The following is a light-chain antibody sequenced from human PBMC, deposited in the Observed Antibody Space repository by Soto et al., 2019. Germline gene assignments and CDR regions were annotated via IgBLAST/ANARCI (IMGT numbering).Light chain of an antibody. CDR3: QQYKSWWPIT. J-gene: IGKJ5*01. CDR1: QNIDNK. Sequence: EIVLTQSPATLSVSPGERATLSCRASQNIDNKLVWYQKKPGQAPSLLLSNAVTRAPGIPARFSGSGFGTEFTLTISSLQPEDFAIYYCQQYKSWWPITFGQGTRLEI. CDR2: NAV. V-gene: IGKV3-15*01.